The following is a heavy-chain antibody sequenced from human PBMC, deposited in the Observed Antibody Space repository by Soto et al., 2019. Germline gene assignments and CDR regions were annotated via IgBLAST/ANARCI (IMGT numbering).Heavy chain of an antibody. D-gene: IGHD2-2*01. Sequence: QVQLQQWGAGLLKPSETLSLTCAVYGGSFSGYYWSWIRQPPGKGLEWIGEINHSGSTNYNPSLKRRVTISVDTSKNQFSLKLSSVNAADTAVYYCARAPGFCSSTSCFYYYYYMDVWGKGTTVTVSS. V-gene: IGHV4-34*01. J-gene: IGHJ6*03. CDR2: INHSGST. CDR3: ARAPGFCSSTSCFYYYYYMDV. CDR1: GGSFSGYY.